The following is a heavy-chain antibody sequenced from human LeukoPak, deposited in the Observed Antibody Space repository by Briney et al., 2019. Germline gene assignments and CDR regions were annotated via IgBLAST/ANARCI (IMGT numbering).Heavy chain of an antibody. CDR2: IIPIFGTA. CDR3: ARGDHYYGSGSYYYCYYMDV. J-gene: IGHJ6*03. Sequence: SVKVSCKASGGTFSSYAISWVRQAPGQGLEWMGGIIPIFGTANYAQKFQGRVTITADESTSTAYMELSSLRSEDTAVYYCARGDHYYGSGSYYYCYYMDVWGKGTTVTVSS. D-gene: IGHD3-10*01. V-gene: IGHV1-69*01. CDR1: GGTFSSYA.